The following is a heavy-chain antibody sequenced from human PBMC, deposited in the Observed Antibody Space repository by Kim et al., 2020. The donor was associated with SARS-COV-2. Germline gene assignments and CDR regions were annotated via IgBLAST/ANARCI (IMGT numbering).Heavy chain of an antibody. D-gene: IGHD6-13*01. V-gene: IGHV4-59*08. CDR2: IYYSGST. CDR3: ARHRPGIAAAGTYYGMDV. CDR1: GGSISSYY. J-gene: IGHJ6*02. Sequence: SETLSLTCTVSGGSISSYYWSWIRQPPGKGLEWIGYIYYSGSTNYNPSLKSRVTISVDTSKNQFSLKLSSVTAADTAVYYCARHRPGIAAAGTYYGMDVWGQGTTVTVSS.